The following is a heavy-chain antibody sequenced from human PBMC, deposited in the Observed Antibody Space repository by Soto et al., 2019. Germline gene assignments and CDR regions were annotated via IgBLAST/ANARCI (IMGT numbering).Heavy chain of an antibody. D-gene: IGHD4-4*01. CDR3: ARASMTTVTH. CDR2: ISAYNGNT. V-gene: IGHV1-18*04. CDR1: GYTFSSYG. Sequence: QVQLVQSGAEVKKPGASVKGSCKASGYTFSSYGISWVRQAPGQGLEWMGWISAYNGNTNYAQKLQGRVTMTTDTSTRRAYMELRRLRSDDTAGYYCARASMTTVTHWGQGTLVTVSS. J-gene: IGHJ4*02.